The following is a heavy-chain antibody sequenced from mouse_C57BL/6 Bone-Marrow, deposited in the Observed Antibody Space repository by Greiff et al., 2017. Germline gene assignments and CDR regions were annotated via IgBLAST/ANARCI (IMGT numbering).Heavy chain of an antibody. CDR1: GYTFTSYW. V-gene: IGHV1-53*01. D-gene: IGHD1-1*01. Sequence: QVQLQQPGTELVKPGASVKLSCKASGYTFTSYWMHWVKQRPGQGLEWIGNINPSNGGTNYNEKFKSKATLTVDKSSSTAYMQLSSLTSEASAVXYCARESSSYALSGFDYWGQGTTLTVSS. CDR3: ARESSSYALSGFDY. CDR2: INPSNGGT. J-gene: IGHJ2*01.